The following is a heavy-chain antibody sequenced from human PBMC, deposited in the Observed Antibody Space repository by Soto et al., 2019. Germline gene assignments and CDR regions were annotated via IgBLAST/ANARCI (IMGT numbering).Heavy chain of an antibody. Sequence: QVQLVQSGAEVKKPGSSVKVSCKASGGTFSSYAISWVRQAPGQGLEWMGGIIPIFGTANYAQKFQGRVTITAYEYTSTAYMELSSLRSEDTAVYYCARPHSGQLVAEYFQHWGQCTLVTVSS. J-gene: IGHJ1*01. CDR1: GGTFSSYA. CDR2: IIPIFGTA. D-gene: IGHD6-13*01. V-gene: IGHV1-69*01. CDR3: ARPHSGQLVAEYFQH.